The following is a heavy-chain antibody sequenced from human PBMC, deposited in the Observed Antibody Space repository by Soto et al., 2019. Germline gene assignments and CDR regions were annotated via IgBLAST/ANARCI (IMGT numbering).Heavy chain of an antibody. V-gene: IGHV1-2*02. CDR3: ARDMYSSDYFVKWFEP. D-gene: IGHD6-19*01. CDR1: GYTFTGYY. CDR2: INPNSGGT. J-gene: IGHJ5*02. Sequence: ASVKVSCKASGYTFTGYYMHWVRQAPGQGLEWMGWINPNSGGTNYAQKFQGRVTVSRDNSNHSLDLQLNSLRGEDTAMYYCARDMYSSDYFVKWFEPWGQGTLVTVSS.